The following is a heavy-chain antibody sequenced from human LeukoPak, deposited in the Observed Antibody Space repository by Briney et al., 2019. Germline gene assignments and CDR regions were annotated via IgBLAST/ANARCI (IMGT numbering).Heavy chain of an antibody. CDR3: ARGGFNGYGH. V-gene: IGHV4-34*01. CDR2: INHSRST. J-gene: IGHJ4*02. Sequence: SETLSLTCAVYGGSFSGYYWSWIRQPPGKGLEWIGEINHSRSTNYNPSLKSRVTISVDTSKNQFSLKLSSVTAADTAVYYCARGGFNGYGHWGQGTLVTVSS. D-gene: IGHD5-12*01. CDR1: GGSFSGYY.